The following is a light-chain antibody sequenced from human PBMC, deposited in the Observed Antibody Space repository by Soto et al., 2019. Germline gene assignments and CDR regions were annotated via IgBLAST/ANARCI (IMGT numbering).Light chain of an antibody. J-gene: IGKJ3*01. CDR1: QSVSSSY. CDR3: QQYGSSPLFT. V-gene: IGKV3-20*01. Sequence: EIVLTQSPGTLSLSPGERATLSCRASQSVSSSYLAWYQQKPGQAPRLLIYGASSRATGIPDRFSGSGSGTDFTLTISRLEPEDFAVYYWQQYGSSPLFTFGPGTIVDIK. CDR2: GAS.